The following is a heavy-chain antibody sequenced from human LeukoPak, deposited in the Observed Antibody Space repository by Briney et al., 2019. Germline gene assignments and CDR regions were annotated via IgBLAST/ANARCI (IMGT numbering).Heavy chain of an antibody. CDR1: GYTFSSHA. CDR2: INTNTGIP. CDR3: ARDLVSAGFDI. J-gene: IGHJ3*02. Sequence: ASVKVSCKAFGYTFSSHAMNWVRQAPGQGLELMGWINTNTGIPTYAQGFAGRFVFSLDTSVTPAYLQITSLKAEDTAVYYCARDLVSAGFDIWGQGTMVTVSS. V-gene: IGHV7-4-1*02. D-gene: IGHD6-6*01.